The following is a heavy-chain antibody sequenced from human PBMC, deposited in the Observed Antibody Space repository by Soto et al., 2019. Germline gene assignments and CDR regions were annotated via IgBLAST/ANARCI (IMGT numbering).Heavy chain of an antibody. D-gene: IGHD6-13*01. CDR3: AREMPSTAAAYFYYGLNV. J-gene: IGHJ6*02. CDR2: IVPVFPSV. CDR1: GYTFTGYY. Sequence: SVKVSCKASGYTFTGYYMHWVRQAPGQGLEWLGTIVPVFPSVYYAPRFQGRLTITADGSTDTVYMMLTSLKSEDTAVYYCAREMPSTAAAYFYYGLNVWGQGTSVTVSS. V-gene: IGHV1-69*13.